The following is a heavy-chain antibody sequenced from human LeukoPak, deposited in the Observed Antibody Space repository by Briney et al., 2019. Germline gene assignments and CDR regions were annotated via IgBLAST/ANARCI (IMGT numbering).Heavy chain of an antibody. Sequence: PGGSLRLSCAASGFTFSSYGMHWVRQAPGKGLEWVAFIRYDGSNKYYADSVKGRFTISRDNSKNTLYLQMNSLRAEDTAVYYCAKDVRHYYGSGDAFDIWGQGTMVTVSS. CDR1: GFTFSSYG. CDR2: IRYDGSNK. D-gene: IGHD3-10*01. CDR3: AKDVRHYYGSGDAFDI. J-gene: IGHJ3*02. V-gene: IGHV3-30*02.